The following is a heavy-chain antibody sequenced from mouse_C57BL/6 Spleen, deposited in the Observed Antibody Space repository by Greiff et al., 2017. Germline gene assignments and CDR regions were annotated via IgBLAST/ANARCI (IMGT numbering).Heavy chain of an antibody. CDR2: IYPGDGDT. CDR1: GYAFSSYW. J-gene: IGHJ1*03. Sequence: VKLQESGAELVKPGASVKISCKASGYAFSSYWMNWVKQRPGKGLEWIGQIYPGDGDTNYNGKFKGKATLTADKSSSTAYMPLSSLTPEDSAVYFCARYYGSHWYFDVWGTGTTVTASS. V-gene: IGHV1-80*01. CDR3: ARYYGSHWYFDV. D-gene: IGHD1-1*01.